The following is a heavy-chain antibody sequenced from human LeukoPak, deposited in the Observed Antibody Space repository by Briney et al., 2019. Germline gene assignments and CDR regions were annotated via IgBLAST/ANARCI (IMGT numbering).Heavy chain of an antibody. CDR3: ATVNDDYSFDY. J-gene: IGHJ4*02. D-gene: IGHD4-11*01. Sequence: ASVKVSCKVSGYTLTELSMHWVRQAPGKGLEWMGGFDPEDGETIYAQKFQGRVTMTEGTSTDTAYMELSSLRSEDTAVYYCATVNDDYSFDYWGQGTLVTVSS. CDR2: FDPEDGET. V-gene: IGHV1-24*01. CDR1: GYTLTELS.